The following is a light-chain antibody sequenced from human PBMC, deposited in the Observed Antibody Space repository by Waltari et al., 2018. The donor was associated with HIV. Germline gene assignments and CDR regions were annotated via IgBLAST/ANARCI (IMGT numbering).Light chain of an antibody. CDR2: GNN. CDR1: RYNIGENF. V-gene: IGLV1-47*01. J-gene: IGLJ2*01. CDR3: ATWDDDLSGVV. Sequence: QSVLTQPPSASGTPGQRVTISCSGGRYNIGENFVYWFQQLPGTAPRLLVFGNNQRPSGVPDRFSGSKGGTSASLVISGLRSEDEGTYYCATWDDDLSGVVFGGWSKLTVL.